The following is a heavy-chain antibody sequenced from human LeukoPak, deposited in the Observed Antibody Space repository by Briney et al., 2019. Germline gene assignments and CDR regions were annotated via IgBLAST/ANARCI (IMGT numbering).Heavy chain of an antibody. CDR2: IIPIFGTA. Sequence: SVKVSRKASGGTFSSYAISWVRQAPGQGLEWMGRIIPIFGTANYAQKFQGRVTITTDESTSTAYMELSSLRSEDTAVYYCARLYSSSWYVGDYWGQGTLVTVST. CDR3: ARLYSSSWYVGDY. D-gene: IGHD6-13*01. CDR1: GGTFSSYA. V-gene: IGHV1-69*05. J-gene: IGHJ4*02.